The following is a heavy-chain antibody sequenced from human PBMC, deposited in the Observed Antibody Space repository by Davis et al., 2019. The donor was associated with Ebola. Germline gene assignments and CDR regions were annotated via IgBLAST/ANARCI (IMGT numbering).Heavy chain of an antibody. CDR1: GYTFTSYY. J-gene: IGHJ6*02. V-gene: IGHV1-46*01. CDR3: ARDLGVTYGMDV. D-gene: IGHD3-3*01. Sequence: ASVKVSCKASGYTFTSYYMHWVRQAPGQGLEWMGIINPSGGSTSYAQKFQGRVTMTRDTSTSTVYMELSSLRSDDTAVYYCARDLGVTYGMDVWGQGTTVTVSS. CDR2: INPSGGST.